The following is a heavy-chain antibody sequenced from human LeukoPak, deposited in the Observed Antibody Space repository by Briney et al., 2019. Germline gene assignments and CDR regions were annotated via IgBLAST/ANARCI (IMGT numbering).Heavy chain of an antibody. Sequence: GGSLRLSWAAAGFTLNTFNMKWVRQAPGKGRGWVSSITSGGDHISSADSVKPRFTTSRDNPQNSLSLQLNSLRVQHTAVYYCARGHYDVLAASYKWPPDYWGQGTLLTVSS. CDR3: ARGHYDVLAASYKWPPDY. CDR1: GFTLNTFN. V-gene: IGHV3-21*01. D-gene: IGHD3-9*01. J-gene: IGHJ4*02. CDR2: ITSGGDHI.